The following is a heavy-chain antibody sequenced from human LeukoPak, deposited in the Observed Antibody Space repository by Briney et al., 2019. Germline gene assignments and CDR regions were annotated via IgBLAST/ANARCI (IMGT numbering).Heavy chain of an antibody. CDR2: ISGSDGSS. CDR3: AKSLGVGGYTRYKGFDQ. V-gene: IGHV3-23*01. Sequence: GGSLRLSCAASGFTFNSFAMNWVRQAPGRGLEWVSSISGSDGSSHYADFVKGRFTISRDNSKNTLHLQMNSLRAEDTAVYYCAKSLGVGGYTRYKGFDQWGQGTLVTVSS. D-gene: IGHD3-16*02. J-gene: IGHJ4*02. CDR1: GFTFNSFA.